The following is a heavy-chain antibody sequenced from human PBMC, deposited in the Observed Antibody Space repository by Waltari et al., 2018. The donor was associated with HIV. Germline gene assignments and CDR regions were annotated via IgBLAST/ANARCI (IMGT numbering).Heavy chain of an antibody. Sequence: QMQLVQSGAEVKKTGSSVKVSCKASGYTFTYRHLHWVRQAPGQALEWMGWITPFNGNTNYAQKFQDRVTITRDRSMSTAYMELSSLRSGDTAMYYCARSLYDSSGGGEKNPLKNDAFDIWGQGTMVTVSS. CDR1: GYTFTYRH. CDR2: ITPFNGNT. V-gene: IGHV1-45*02. CDR3: ARSLYDSSGGGEKNPLKNDAFDI. D-gene: IGHD3-22*01. J-gene: IGHJ3*02.